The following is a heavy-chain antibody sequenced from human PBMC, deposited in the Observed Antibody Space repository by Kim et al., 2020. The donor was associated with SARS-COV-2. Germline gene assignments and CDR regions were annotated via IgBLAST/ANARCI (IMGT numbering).Heavy chain of an antibody. J-gene: IGHJ4*02. V-gene: IGHV3-33*06. CDR3: AKGGGGSTYYYGSGSYQTTEQDFDY. Sequence: GGSLRLSCAASGFTFSSYGMHWVRQAPGKGLEWVAVIWYDGSNKYYADSVKGRFTISRDNSKNTLYLQMNSLRAEDTAVYYCAKGGGGSTYYYGSGSYQTTEQDFDYWGQGTLVTVSS. CDR2: IWYDGSNK. D-gene: IGHD3-10*01. CDR1: GFTFSSYG.